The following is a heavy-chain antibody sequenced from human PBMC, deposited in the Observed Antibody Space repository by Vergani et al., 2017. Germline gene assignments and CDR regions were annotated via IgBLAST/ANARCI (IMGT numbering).Heavy chain of an antibody. CDR2: INPSGGST. J-gene: IGHJ6*02. Sequence: QVQLVQSGAEVKKPGASVKVSCKASGYTFTSYYMHWVRQAPGHGLEWMGIINPSGGSTSYAQKFQGRVTMTRDTSTSTVYMELSSLRSEDTAVYYCARGFDVVVVAATPADGMDVWGQGTTVTVSS. CDR3: ARGFDVVVVAATPADGMDV. V-gene: IGHV1-46*01. CDR1: GYTFTSYY. D-gene: IGHD2-15*01.